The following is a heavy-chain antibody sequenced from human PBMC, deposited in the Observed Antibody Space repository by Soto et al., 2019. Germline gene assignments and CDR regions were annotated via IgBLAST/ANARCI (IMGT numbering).Heavy chain of an antibody. Sequence: PSETLSLTCTVSGGSVSNISDYWSWVRQPPGKGLEWIGYIYYSGSADYTPSLGSRVTISLDTSKYRFSLKLSSVTTADTALYYGARGVGFGYNYYHMDRWGQGTTVTVSS. CDR1: GGSVSNISDY. D-gene: IGHD3-10*01. CDR3: ARGVGFGYNYYHMDR. CDR2: IYYSGSA. V-gene: IGHV4-61*01. J-gene: IGHJ6*02.